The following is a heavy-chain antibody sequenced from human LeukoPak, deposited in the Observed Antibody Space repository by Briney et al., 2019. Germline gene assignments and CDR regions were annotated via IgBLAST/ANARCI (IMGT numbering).Heavy chain of an antibody. V-gene: IGHV3-33*01. Sequence: GGSLRLSCAASGFTSSSYGMHWVRQAPGKGLEWVAVIWYDGSNKYYADSVKGRFTISRDNSKNTLYLQMNSLRAEDTAVYYCARDPGIAVAGTIWYFDLWGRGTLVTVSS. CDR3: ARDPGIAVAGTIWYFDL. CDR2: IWYDGSNK. J-gene: IGHJ2*01. D-gene: IGHD6-19*01. CDR1: GFTSSSYG.